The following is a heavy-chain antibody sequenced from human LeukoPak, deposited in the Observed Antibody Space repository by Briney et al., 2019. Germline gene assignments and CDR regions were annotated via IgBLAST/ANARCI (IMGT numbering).Heavy chain of an antibody. V-gene: IGHV3-23*01. D-gene: IGHD6-13*01. CDR1: GFTFSSYA. Sequence: GGPLRLSCAASGFTFSSYAMSWVPQAPGKGLEWVSAISGSGGSTYYADPVKGRFTISRDNYKNTLYLQMTSLRAEDTAVYYCEKDPEYSSSWYYDYWGQGTLVTVSS. CDR2: ISGSGGST. J-gene: IGHJ4*02. CDR3: EKDPEYSSSWYYDY.